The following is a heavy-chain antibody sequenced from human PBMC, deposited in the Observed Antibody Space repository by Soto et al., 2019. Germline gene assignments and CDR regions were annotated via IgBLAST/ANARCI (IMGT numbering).Heavy chain of an antibody. J-gene: IGHJ4*02. Sequence: QVQLVESGRGVVQPGRSLRLSCEVSGFTFSTYAMHWVRQAPGKGLEWVAVILYDGSYKYYADSVKGRFTISRDNSKNTLYLQMNSPSTEDTAVYFCARDVNRGWNYPAYWGQGTLVTVSS. D-gene: IGHD1-7*01. CDR1: GFTFSTYA. V-gene: IGHV3-30-3*01. CDR2: ILYDGSYK. CDR3: ARDVNRGWNYPAY.